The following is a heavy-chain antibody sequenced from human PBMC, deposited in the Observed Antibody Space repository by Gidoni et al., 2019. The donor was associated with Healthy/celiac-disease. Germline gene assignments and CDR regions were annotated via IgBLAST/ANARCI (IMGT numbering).Heavy chain of an antibody. J-gene: IGHJ3*02. D-gene: IGHD5-18*01. V-gene: IGHV3-11*01. CDR3: ARGGYSYVGAFDI. Sequence: IYYADSVKGRFTISRDNAKNSLYLQMNSLRAEDTAVYYCARGGYSYVGAFDIWGQGTMVTVSS. CDR2: I.